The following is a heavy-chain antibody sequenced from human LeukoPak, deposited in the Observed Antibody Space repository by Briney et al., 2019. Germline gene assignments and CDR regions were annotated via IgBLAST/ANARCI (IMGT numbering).Heavy chain of an antibody. CDR2: VYYSGST. CDR3: ARHLGSSWSLYYFDY. J-gene: IGHJ4*02. CDR1: GGSISTSDYY. D-gene: IGHD6-13*01. Sequence: SETLSLTCTVSGGSISTSDYYWGWIRQPPGKGLEWIGSVYYSGSTYYNPSLESRVTISVATSKNQFSLKLSSVTAADTAVYYCARHLGSSWSLYYFDYWGQGILVTVSP. V-gene: IGHV4-39*01.